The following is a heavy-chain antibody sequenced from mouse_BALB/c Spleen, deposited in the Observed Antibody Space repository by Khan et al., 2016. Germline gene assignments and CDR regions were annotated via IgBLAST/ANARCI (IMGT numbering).Heavy chain of an antibody. CDR1: GYPFTNYG. CDR3: ASGTDWYFDV. J-gene: IGHJ1*01. V-gene: IGHV9-3-1*01. Sequence: QIQLVQSRPELKKPGETVKISCKASGYPFTNYGMNWVKQAPGKGFKWSGWINTYTEEPLYADDFKGRFAFSLETSASTAYLQINNLTNEDTATYFCASGTDWYFDVWGAGTTVTVSS. CDR2: INTYTEEP. D-gene: IGHD4-1*01.